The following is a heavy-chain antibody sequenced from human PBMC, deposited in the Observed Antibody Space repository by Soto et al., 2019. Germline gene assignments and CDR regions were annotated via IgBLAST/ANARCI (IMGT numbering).Heavy chain of an antibody. V-gene: IGHV3-49*03. CDR3: TRGVYCSSTSCLTFDY. CDR1: GFTFGDYA. CDR2: IRSKAYGGTT. J-gene: IGHJ4*02. D-gene: IGHD2-2*01. Sequence: PGGSLRLSCTASGFTFGDYAMSWFRQAPGKGLEWVGFIRSKAYGGTTEYAASVKGRFTTSRDDSKSIAYLQMNSLKTEDTAVYYCTRGVYCSSTSCLTFDYWGQGTLVTVSS.